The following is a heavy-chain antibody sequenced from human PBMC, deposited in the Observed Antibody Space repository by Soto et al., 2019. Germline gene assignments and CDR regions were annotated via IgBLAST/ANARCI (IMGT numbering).Heavy chain of an antibody. Sequence: QVQLVQSGAEVKKPGSSGKVSCKASGGTFSSYAISWVRQAPGQGIEWMGGIIPIFGTANYAQKFQGRVTITADESTSTAYMELSSLRSEDTAVYYCARDSAIFGVVRDLSFAYWGQGTLVTVSS. CDR1: GGTFSSYA. CDR2: IIPIFGTA. CDR3: ARDSAIFGVVRDLSFAY. D-gene: IGHD3-3*01. J-gene: IGHJ4*02. V-gene: IGHV1-69*01.